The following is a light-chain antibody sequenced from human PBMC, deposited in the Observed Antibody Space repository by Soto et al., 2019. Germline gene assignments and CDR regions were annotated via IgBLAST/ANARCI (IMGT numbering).Light chain of an antibody. Sequence: QSVLTQPASVSDSPGQSITISCTGTSSDVGGSNFVSWYQQHPGKPPKLIIYDVANRPSGVSNRFSGSKSGSTASLIISRLQTVDEADYYCVSYTSSTTYVFGTGTKVTVL. J-gene: IGLJ1*01. CDR2: DVA. CDR1: SSDVGGSNF. CDR3: VSYTSSTTYV. V-gene: IGLV2-14*03.